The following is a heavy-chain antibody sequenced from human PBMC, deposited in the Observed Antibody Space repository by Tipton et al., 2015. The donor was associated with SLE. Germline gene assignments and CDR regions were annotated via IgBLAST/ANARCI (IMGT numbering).Heavy chain of an antibody. V-gene: IGHV3-11*04. CDR3: ARESRLVHY. CDR2: ISSSGSDI. Sequence: SLRLSCVASGFTFSDYYMSWIRQAPGKGLEWVSYISSSGSDIYYADSVKGRFTISRDNARNSLDLQMNSLRAEDSAVYYCARESRLVHYWGQGTRVTVSS. CDR1: GFTFSDYY. J-gene: IGHJ4*02.